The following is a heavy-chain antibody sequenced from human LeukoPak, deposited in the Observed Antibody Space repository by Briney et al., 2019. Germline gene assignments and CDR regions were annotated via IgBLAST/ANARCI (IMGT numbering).Heavy chain of an antibody. CDR3: AGTSGNYLARAFEI. V-gene: IGHV3-48*01. CDR2: ISSSSTTI. CDR1: GFTFSSYS. J-gene: IGHJ3*02. D-gene: IGHD1-26*01. Sequence: GGSLRLSCVASGFTFSSYSMNWVRQAPGKGLEWISYISSSSTTIYYADSVKGRSTISRDNAKNSLYLQINSLRAEDTAVYYCAGTSGNYLARAFEIWGQGTMVTVSS.